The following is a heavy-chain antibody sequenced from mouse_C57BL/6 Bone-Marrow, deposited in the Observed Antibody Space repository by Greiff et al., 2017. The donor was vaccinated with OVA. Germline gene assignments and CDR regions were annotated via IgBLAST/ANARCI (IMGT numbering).Heavy chain of an antibody. CDR2: FYPGSGSI. D-gene: IGHD2-14*01. V-gene: IGHV1-62-2*01. CDR3: ATQEDGGVRRHYFDY. CDR1: GYTFTEYT. Sequence: VQLQQSGAELVKPGASVKLSCKASGYTFTEYTIHWVKQRSGQGLEWIGWFYPGSGSIKYNEKFKDKATLTADKSSSTVYMELSRLTSEDSAVYFCATQEDGGVRRHYFDYWGQGTTLPVSS. J-gene: IGHJ2*01.